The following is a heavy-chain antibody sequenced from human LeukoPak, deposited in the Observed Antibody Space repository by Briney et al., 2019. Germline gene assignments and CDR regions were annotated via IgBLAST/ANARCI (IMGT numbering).Heavy chain of an antibody. CDR3: ARARSTSWGGNWFDP. V-gene: IGHV1-69*05. Sequence: ASLKVSCTASGGTFSSYAISWVRQAPGQGLEWMGRIIPIFGTANYAQKSQGRVTITTDKSTSTAYMELSSLRSEDTAVYYCARARSTSWGGNWFDPWGQGTLVTVSS. CDR2: IIPIFGTA. CDR1: GGTFSSYA. D-gene: IGHD2-2*01. J-gene: IGHJ5*02.